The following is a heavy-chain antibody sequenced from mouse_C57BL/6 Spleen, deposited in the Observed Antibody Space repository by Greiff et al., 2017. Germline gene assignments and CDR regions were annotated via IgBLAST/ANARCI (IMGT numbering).Heavy chain of an antibody. CDR2: INYDGSST. CDR1: GFTFSDYY. V-gene: IGHV5-16*01. D-gene: IGHD2-5*01. J-gene: IGHJ4*01. Sequence: EVQLVESEGGLVQPGSSMKLSCTASGFTFSDYYMAWVRQVPEKGLEWVANINYDGSSTYYLDSLKSRFIISRDNAKNILYLQMSSLKSEDTATYYCARDRDYYSNSYYAMDYWGQGTSVTVSS. CDR3: ARDRDYYSNSYYAMDY.